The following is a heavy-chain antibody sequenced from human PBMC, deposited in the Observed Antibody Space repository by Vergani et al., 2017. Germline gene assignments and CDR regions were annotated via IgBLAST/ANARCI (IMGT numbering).Heavy chain of an antibody. J-gene: IGHJ5*02. D-gene: IGHD3-3*01. CDR1: GGVSLNGYS. Sequence: QVQQQQWGAGVLKPSETLSLTCTVSGGVSLNGYSWTWIRQSPGGGPEWIGDVNSPGSAHYNPSLKGRVTISLDTSKSQFSLELTSVIAADTAIYYCAGFGRLSSRLGTWGQGTLVTVSS. CDR2: VNSPGSA. V-gene: IGHV4-34*01. CDR3: AGFGRLSSRLGT.